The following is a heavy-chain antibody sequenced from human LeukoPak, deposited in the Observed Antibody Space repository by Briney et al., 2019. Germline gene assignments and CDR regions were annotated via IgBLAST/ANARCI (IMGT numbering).Heavy chain of an antibody. CDR1: GYTFTSYG. V-gene: IGHV1-18*01. J-gene: IGHJ4*02. D-gene: IGHD5-18*01. CDR2: ISAYNDNK. CDR3: ARAGAAMVPRFDY. Sequence: ASVKVSCTASGYTFTSYGISWVRQPPGQGLEWMGWISAYNDNKNYAQKLQGRVTMTTDTSTRTTYMELRSLRSDDTAVYYCARAGAAMVPRFDYWGQGTLVTVAS.